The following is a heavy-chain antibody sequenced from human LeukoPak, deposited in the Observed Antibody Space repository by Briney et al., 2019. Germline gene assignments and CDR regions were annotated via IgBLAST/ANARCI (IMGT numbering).Heavy chain of an antibody. Sequence: GGSLRLSCAASGFTFSRYWMHWVRQAPGKGLVWVSRINSDGSNTIYADSVKGRFTISRDNAKNTLYLQMNSLRAEDTAVYYCARDADYGGWFDPWGQGTLVTVSS. D-gene: IGHD4-17*01. J-gene: IGHJ5*02. CDR2: INSDGSNT. CDR3: ARDADYGGWFDP. CDR1: GFTFSRYW. V-gene: IGHV3-74*01.